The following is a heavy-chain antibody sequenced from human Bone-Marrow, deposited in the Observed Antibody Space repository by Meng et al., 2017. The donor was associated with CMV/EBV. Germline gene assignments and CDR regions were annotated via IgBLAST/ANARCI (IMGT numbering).Heavy chain of an antibody. Sequence: VQLQEPGPGRVKPSETLSLTCTVSGGSISSYYWSWIRQPAGKGLEWIGRIYTSGSTNYNPSLKSRVTMSVDTSKNQFSLKLSSVTAADTAVYYCARGDLAPLDETYYFDYWGQGTLVTVSS. D-gene: IGHD2-21*02. CDR2: IYTSGST. J-gene: IGHJ4*02. CDR1: GGSISSYY. CDR3: ARGDLAPLDETYYFDY. V-gene: IGHV4-4*07.